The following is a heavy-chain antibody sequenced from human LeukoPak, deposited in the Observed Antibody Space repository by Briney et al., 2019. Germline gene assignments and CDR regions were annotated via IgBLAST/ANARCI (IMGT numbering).Heavy chain of an antibody. D-gene: IGHD3-16*02. CDR3: ARVVMITFGGVIVRDY. Sequence: GASVKVSCKASGYTFTGYYRHWVRQATGQGLEWMGWMNPNSGNTGYAQKFQGRVTMTRNTSISTAYMELSSLRSEDTAVYYCARVVMITFGGVIVRDYWGQGTLVTVSS. J-gene: IGHJ4*02. CDR1: GYTFTGYY. CDR2: MNPNSGNT. V-gene: IGHV1-8*02.